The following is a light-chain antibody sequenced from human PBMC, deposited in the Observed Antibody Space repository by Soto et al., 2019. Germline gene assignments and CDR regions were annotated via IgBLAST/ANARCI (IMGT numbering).Light chain of an antibody. V-gene: IGLV2-8*01. J-gene: IGLJ3*02. CDR3: CSYAGDTRADV. CDR2: EVY. CDR1: SSDNGLYNY. Sequence: QSALTQPPSASGSPGQSVTISCAGTSSDNGLYNYVSWYQHHQGKAPKLIIYEVYKRPSGAPDRFSGSMSANTSSLTVSGPQAADEADYYCCSYAGDTRADVFRRGTEVTVL.